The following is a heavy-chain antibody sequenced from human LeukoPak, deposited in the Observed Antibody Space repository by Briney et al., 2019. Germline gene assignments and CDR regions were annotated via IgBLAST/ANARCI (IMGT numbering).Heavy chain of an antibody. V-gene: IGHV3-30*02. CDR1: GFTFSNYG. Sequence: GGSLRLSCAASGFTFSNYGMYWVRQAPGKGLEWVAFIRYDGNNKYYADSVKGRFTISRDNSKNTLYLQMNSLRAEDTAVYYCARGRSVVTAFDYWGQGTLVTVSS. D-gene: IGHD4-23*01. J-gene: IGHJ4*02. CDR2: IRYDGNNK. CDR3: ARGRSVVTAFDY.